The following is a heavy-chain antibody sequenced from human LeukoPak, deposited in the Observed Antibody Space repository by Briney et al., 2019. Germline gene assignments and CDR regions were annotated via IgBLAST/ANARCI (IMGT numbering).Heavy chain of an antibody. Sequence: GGSLRLSCAASGFTFSSYGMHWVRQAPGKGLEWVAVISYDGSNKYYADSVRGRFTISRDNSKNTLYLQMNSLRVEDTAVYYCAKDFWQWLVQYYFDYWGQGTLVTVSS. CDR1: GFTFSSYG. CDR2: ISYDGSNK. J-gene: IGHJ4*02. CDR3: AKDFWQWLVQYYFDY. V-gene: IGHV3-30*18. D-gene: IGHD6-19*01.